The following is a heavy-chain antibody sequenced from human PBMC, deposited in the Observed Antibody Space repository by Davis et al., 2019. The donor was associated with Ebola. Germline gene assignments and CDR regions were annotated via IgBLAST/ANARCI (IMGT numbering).Heavy chain of an antibody. CDR3: AKDRRYSGYEGYYYGMDV. CDR2: IIPIFGTA. D-gene: IGHD5-12*01. CDR1: GGTFSSYA. Sequence: SVKVSCKASGGTFSSYAISWVRQAPGQGLEWMGGIIPIFGTANYAQKFQGRVTITADESTSTAYMELSSLRSEDTALYYCAKDRRYSGYEGYYYGMDVWGQGTTVTVSS. J-gene: IGHJ6*02. V-gene: IGHV1-69*13.